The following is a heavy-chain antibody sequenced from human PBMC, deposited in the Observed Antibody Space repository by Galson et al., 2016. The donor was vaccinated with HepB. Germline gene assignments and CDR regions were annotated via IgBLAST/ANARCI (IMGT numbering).Heavy chain of an antibody. CDR2: IYTAGKF. J-gene: IGHJ3*02. D-gene: IGHD1-1*01. CDR1: GVDVTSNY. CDR3: ARDSRGHCPNYNCQGGSFDI. Sequence: SLRLSCAVSGVDVTSNYMGWVRQAPGKGLEWVSAIYTAGKFLYTDSVRGRFTVSSDTATNALYLQMNSLRGEDTAVYYCARDSRGHCPNYNCQGGSFDIWGHGTLVTVSS. V-gene: IGHV3-53*01.